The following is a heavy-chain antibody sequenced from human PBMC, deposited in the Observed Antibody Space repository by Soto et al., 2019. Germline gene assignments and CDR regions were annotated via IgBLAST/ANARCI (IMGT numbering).Heavy chain of an antibody. D-gene: IGHD1-1*01. CDR2: MNPNSGNT. CDR3: ARGNPTGTTNYYYYGMDV. V-gene: IGHV1-8*01. J-gene: IGHJ6*02. CDR1: GYTFTSYD. Sequence: QVQLVQSGAEVKKPGASVKVSCKASGYTFTSYDINWVRQATGQGLEWMGWMNPNSGNTGYAQKFQGRVTMTRNTSISTAYMELSSRRSEDTAVYYCARGNPTGTTNYYYYGMDVWGQGTTVTVSS.